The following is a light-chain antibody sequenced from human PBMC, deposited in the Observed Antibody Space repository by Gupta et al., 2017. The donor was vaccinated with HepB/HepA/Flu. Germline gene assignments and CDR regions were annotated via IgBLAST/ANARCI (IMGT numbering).Light chain of an antibody. CDR1: QSVLHSSNNKNY. Sequence: IVLTQSPDSLAVSLGERATINCKSSQSVLHSSNNKNYLAWYQQKPGQPPKLLISWASTRESGVPDRFSGSGSGTDFTLTISSLQAEDVAVYYCQQYYRTPRTFGQGTKVEIK. CDR3: QQYYRTPRT. J-gene: IGKJ1*01. V-gene: IGKV4-1*01. CDR2: WAS.